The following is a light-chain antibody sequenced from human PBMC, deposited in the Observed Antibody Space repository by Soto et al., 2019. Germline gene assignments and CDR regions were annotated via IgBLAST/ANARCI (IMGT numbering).Light chain of an antibody. J-gene: IGKJ3*01. V-gene: IGKV3-20*01. CDR2: GAS. CDR3: QQFGSSPLFT. Sequence: EIVLTQSPGTLSLSPGERATLSYRASQSVSSIYLAWYQQKPGQAPRLLIYGASSRATGIPDRFSGSGSGTDFTLTISRLEPEDFAVYYCQQFGSSPLFTFGPGTKVDVK. CDR1: QSVSSIY.